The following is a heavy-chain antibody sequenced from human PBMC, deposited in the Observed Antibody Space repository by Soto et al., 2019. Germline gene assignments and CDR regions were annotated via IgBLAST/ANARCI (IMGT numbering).Heavy chain of an antibody. V-gene: IGHV3-74*01. D-gene: IGHD2-2*01. CDR2: ISTDGSST. Sequence: EVQLVESGGGLVQPGGSLRLSCAATGFTFSTYWMHWVRQGPGKGLVWVSRISTDGSSTTYADSVKGRFTISTDTAKTTLYLQRNSLRAEDTAVYYCARATGSTHPFDYWGQGYLVTVSS. CDR1: GFTFSTYW. J-gene: IGHJ4*02. CDR3: ARATGSTHPFDY.